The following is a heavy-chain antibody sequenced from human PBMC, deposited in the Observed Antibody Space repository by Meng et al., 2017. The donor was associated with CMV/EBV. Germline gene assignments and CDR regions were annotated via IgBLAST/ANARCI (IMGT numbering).Heavy chain of an antibody. CDR3: ARDGPGGGNYCLF. CDR1: GGTFSSYA. D-gene: IGHD1-26*01. Sequence: SVKVSCKASGGTFSSYAISWVRQAPGQGLEWMGGIIPIFGTANYAQKFQGRVTITTDESTSTVAMELTSLTSEDTAVYYCARDGPGGGNYCLFWGQGTLVTVSS. CDR2: IIPIFGTA. J-gene: IGHJ4*02. V-gene: IGHV1-69*05.